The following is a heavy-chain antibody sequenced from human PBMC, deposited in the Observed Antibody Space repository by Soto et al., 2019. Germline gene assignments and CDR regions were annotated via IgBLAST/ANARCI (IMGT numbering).Heavy chain of an antibody. J-gene: IGHJ4*02. V-gene: IGHV3-23*01. D-gene: IGHD3-3*01. CDR2: ISGSGGST. CDR3: AKGHPSYYDFWSGYYTDFDY. CDR1: GFTFSSYA. Sequence: GGSLRLSCAASGFTFSSYAMSWVRQAPGKGLEWVSAISGSGGSTYYADSVKGRFTISRDNSKNTLYLQMNSLRAEDTAVYYCAKGHPSYYDFWSGYYTDFDYWGQGTLVTVSS.